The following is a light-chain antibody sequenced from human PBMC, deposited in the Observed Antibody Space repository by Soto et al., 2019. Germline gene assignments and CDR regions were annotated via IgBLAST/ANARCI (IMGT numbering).Light chain of an antibody. J-gene: IGLJ3*02. Sequence: QSALTQPASVSGSPGQSITISCTGTSSDVGSYKFVSWYQQHPGKAPKLMIYEGSQRPSGVSNRFSGSKSGYTASLTVSGLQTEDEAFYYCSSSAGIYHYLVFGGGTKLTVL. CDR1: SSDVGSYKF. V-gene: IGLV2-14*02. CDR3: SSSAGIYHYLV. CDR2: EGS.